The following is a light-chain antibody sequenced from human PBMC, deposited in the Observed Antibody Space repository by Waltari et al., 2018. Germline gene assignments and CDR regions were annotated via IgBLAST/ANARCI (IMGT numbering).Light chain of an antibody. CDR3: MQALRSPWT. Sequence: DIVMTQSPPSLPALPGEPASLTCTSSQSLLDSDGYNYVNWYLQKPGQSPQLLLYGGSIRASGVPDRFSGSGSGTHFTLKISRVEADDVGLYYCMQALRSPWTFGQGTRLDMK. CDR1: QSLLDSDGYNY. CDR2: GGS. J-gene: IGKJ1*01. V-gene: IGKV2-28*01.